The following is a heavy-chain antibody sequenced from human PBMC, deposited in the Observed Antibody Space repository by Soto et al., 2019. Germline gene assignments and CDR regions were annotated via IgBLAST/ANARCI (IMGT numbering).Heavy chain of an antibody. D-gene: IGHD3-10*01. CDR1: GGTFSSYA. Sequence: ASVKVSCKASGGTFSSYAISWVRQAPGQGLEWMGGIIPIFGTANYAQKFQGRVTITADESTSTAYMELSSLRSEDTAVYYCARENYYGSGSRAMGYYYGMDVWGQGTTVTVSS. CDR2: IIPIFGTA. J-gene: IGHJ6*02. CDR3: ARENYYGSGSRAMGYYYGMDV. V-gene: IGHV1-69*13.